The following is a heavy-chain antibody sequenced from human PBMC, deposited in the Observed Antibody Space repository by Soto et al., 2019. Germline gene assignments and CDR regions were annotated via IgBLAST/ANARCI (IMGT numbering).Heavy chain of an antibody. Sequence: ASVKVSCKASGYTFTSYGISWVRQAPGQGLEWMGWISGYNDNTNYAQKLQGIVTMTTDTSTSTAYMELRSLRSDDTAVYYCARDANREQQLVSFDYWGQGTLVTVSS. CDR1: GYTFTSYG. J-gene: IGHJ4*02. V-gene: IGHV1-18*01. D-gene: IGHD6-13*01. CDR3: ARDANREQQLVSFDY. CDR2: ISGYNDNT.